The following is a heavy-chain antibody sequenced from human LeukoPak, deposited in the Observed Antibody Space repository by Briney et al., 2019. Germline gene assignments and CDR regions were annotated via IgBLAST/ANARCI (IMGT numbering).Heavy chain of an antibody. D-gene: IGHD2-8*01. CDR2: IYYSGST. V-gene: IGHV4-59*01. J-gene: IGHJ4*02. Sequence: PSETLSLTCTVSGGSTSGYYWSWIRQPPGKGLEWIGYIYYSGSTNSNPSLKSRVTISVDTSRNQFSLKLSSVTAADTAVYYCARYYCHNGVCQGFDYGGQGTLVTVSS. CDR1: GGSTSGYY. CDR3: ARYYCHNGVCQGFDY.